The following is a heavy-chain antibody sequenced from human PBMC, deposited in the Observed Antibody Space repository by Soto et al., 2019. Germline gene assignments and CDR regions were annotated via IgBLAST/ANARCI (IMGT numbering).Heavy chain of an antibody. Sequence: ASVKVSCKASGYTFTGYYMHWVRQAPGQGLEWMGWINPNSGGTNYAQKFQGRVTMTRDTSISTAYMELSRLRSDDTAVYYCARESANYDFWSGYCSNWFDPWGQGTLVTVSS. D-gene: IGHD3-3*01. CDR3: ARESANYDFWSGYCSNWFDP. CDR1: GYTFTGYY. J-gene: IGHJ5*02. CDR2: INPNSGGT. V-gene: IGHV1-2*02.